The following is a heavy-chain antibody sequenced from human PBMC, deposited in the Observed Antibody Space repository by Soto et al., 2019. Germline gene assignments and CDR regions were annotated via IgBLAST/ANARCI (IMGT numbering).Heavy chain of an antibody. CDR1: GYTFTSYG. V-gene: IGHV1-18*01. J-gene: IGHJ6*02. CDR3: ARDYRVLLWFGELSHQGDYYGMDV. Sequence: ASVKVSCKASGYTFTSYGISWVRQAPGQGLEWMGWISAYNGNTNYAQKLQGRVTMTTDTSTSTAYMELRSLRSDDTAVYYCARDYRVLLWFGELSHQGDYYGMDVWGQGTTVTVSS. D-gene: IGHD3-10*01. CDR2: ISAYNGNT.